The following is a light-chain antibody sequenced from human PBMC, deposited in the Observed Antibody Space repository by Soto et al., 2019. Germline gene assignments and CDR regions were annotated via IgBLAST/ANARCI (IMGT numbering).Light chain of an antibody. CDR3: QQYSSSPLT. CDR2: GAS. Sequence: EIVLTQSPGTLSLSAGERATLSCRASHSVTSTYLAWYQQKPGQAPRLLIYGASSRATGIPDRFSGSGSGTDFTLTISRLEPEDFAVYYCQQYSSSPLTFGGGTKVEIK. CDR1: HSVTSTY. V-gene: IGKV3-20*01. J-gene: IGKJ4*01.